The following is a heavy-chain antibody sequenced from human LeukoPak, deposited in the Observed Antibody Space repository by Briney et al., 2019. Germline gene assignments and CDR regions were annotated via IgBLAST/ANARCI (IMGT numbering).Heavy chain of an antibody. D-gene: IGHD3-10*01. J-gene: IGHJ4*02. CDR3: ARGRYYGSGSDFDY. V-gene: IGHV4-34*01. CDR2: INHSGST. CDR1: GGSVSGDY. Sequence: SETLSLTCAVYGGSVSGDYWGWIRQPPGRGREWVGEINHSGSTNYNPSPKSRVTISVDTSKNQFSLKLSSVAAADTAVYYCARGRYYGSGSDFDYWGQGTLVTVSS.